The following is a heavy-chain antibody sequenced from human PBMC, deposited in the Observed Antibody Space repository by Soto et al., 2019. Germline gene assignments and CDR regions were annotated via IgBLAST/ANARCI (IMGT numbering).Heavy chain of an antibody. CDR1: GYTLTELS. D-gene: IGHD5-12*01. CDR2: FDPEDGET. CDR3: ATGYSGYDFYPNFDY. Sequence: SVKVSCKVSGYTLTELSMHWVRQAPGKGLEWMGGFDPEDGETIYAQKFQGRVTMTEDTSTDTAYMELSSLRSEDTAVYYCATGYSGYDFYPNFDYWGQGTLVTVSS. V-gene: IGHV1-24*01. J-gene: IGHJ4*02.